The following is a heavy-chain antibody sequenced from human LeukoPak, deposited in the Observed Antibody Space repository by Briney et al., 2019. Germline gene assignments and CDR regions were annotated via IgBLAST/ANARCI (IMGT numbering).Heavy chain of an antibody. J-gene: IGHJ4*02. CDR3: AGGPTIFGVVIIPVGFNY. CDR2: INHSGST. CDR1: GGSFSGYY. D-gene: IGHD3-3*01. Sequence: SETLSLTCAVYGGSFSGYYWSWIRQPPGKGLEWIGEINHSGSTNYNPSLKSRVTISVDTSKNQFSLKLSSVTAADTAVYYCAGGPTIFGVVIIPVGFNYWGQGTLVTVSS. V-gene: IGHV4-34*01.